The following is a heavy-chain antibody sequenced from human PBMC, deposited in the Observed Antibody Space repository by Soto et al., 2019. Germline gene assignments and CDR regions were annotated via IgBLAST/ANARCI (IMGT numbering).Heavy chain of an antibody. D-gene: IGHD3-10*01. CDR2: ISAHNGNT. CDR1: GYTFTSYG. Sequence: QGQLVQSGAEVKKPGASVKVSCKASGYTFTSYGISWVRQSPGQGLEGMGWISAHNGNTNYAQKLQGRVTMTTDTSTSTAYMELRSLRSDDTAVDYCAADRNYGSGGEYFQHWGQGTLVTVSS. J-gene: IGHJ1*01. V-gene: IGHV1-18*01. CDR3: AADRNYGSGGEYFQH.